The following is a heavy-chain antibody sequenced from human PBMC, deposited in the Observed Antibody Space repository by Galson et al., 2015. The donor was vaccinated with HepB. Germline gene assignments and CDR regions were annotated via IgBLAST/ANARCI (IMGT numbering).Heavy chain of an antibody. Sequence: SLRLSCAASGFTFSNAWMSWVRQAPGKGLDWVGRIKSKADGGTADYAAPVKGRFTISRDDSKNTLYLQMNSLKTEDTAVYYCTRGLAGPGYHWGQGTLVTVSS. CDR1: GFTFSNAW. CDR2: IKSKADGGTA. CDR3: TRGLAGPGYH. V-gene: IGHV3-15*01. J-gene: IGHJ5*02. D-gene: IGHD6-19*01.